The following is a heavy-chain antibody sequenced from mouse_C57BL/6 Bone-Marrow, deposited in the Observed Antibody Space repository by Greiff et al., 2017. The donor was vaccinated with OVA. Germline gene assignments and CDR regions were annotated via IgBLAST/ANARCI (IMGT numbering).Heavy chain of an antibody. D-gene: IGHD1-1*01. CDR2: IRLKSDNYAT. Sequence: EVKLVESGGGLVQPGGSMKLSCVASGFTFSNYWMNWVRQSPEKGLEWVAQIRLKSDNYATHYAESVKGRFTISRDDSKSSVYLQMNNLRAEDTGIYYCTGGYYGSRFAYWGQGTLVTVSA. CDR3: TGGYYGSRFAY. V-gene: IGHV6-3*01. CDR1: GFTFSNYW. J-gene: IGHJ3*01.